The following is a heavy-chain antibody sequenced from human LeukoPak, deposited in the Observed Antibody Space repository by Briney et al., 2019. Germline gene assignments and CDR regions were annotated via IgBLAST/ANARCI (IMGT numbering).Heavy chain of an antibody. J-gene: IGHJ4*02. D-gene: IGHD3-22*01. CDR3: AKESNYDSSGYSDY. CDR1: GFTFSGYG. CDR2: IRYDGSNK. Sequence: SGGSLRLSCAASGFTFSGYGMHWVRQAPGKGLEWVAFIRYDGSNKYYADSVKGRFTISRDNSKNTLYLQMNSLRAEDTAVYYCAKESNYDSSGYSDYWGQGTLVTVSS. V-gene: IGHV3-30*02.